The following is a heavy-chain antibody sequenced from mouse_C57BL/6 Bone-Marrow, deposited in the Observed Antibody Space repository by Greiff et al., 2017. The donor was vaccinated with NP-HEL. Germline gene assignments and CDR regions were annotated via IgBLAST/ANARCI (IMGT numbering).Heavy chain of an antibody. CDR2: IYPRDGST. Sequence: QVQLQQSGAELVRPGASVKLSCKASGYTFTSYDINWVKQRPGQGLEWIGWIYPRDGSTKYNEKFKGKATLTVDTSSSTAYMELHSLTSEDSAVYFCARGTTVAHYWYFDVWGTGTTVTVSS. J-gene: IGHJ1*03. D-gene: IGHD1-1*01. CDR1: GYTFTSYD. CDR3: ARGTTVAHYWYFDV. V-gene: IGHV1-85*01.